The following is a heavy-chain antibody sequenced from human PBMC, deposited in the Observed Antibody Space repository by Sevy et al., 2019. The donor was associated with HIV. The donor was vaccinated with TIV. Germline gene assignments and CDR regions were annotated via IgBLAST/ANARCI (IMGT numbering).Heavy chain of an antibody. Sequence: SETLSLTCAVSGGSVSSGDYYWSWIRQPPGKGLEWIGFIYYSGSTNYNPSLKSRVTISVDTSKNQFSLKLSSVTAADTAVYYCARVGFNWNDVDYWGQGTLVTVSS. CDR3: ARVGFNWNDVDY. CDR1: GGSVSSGDYY. D-gene: IGHD1-20*01. V-gene: IGHV4-61*08. J-gene: IGHJ4*02. CDR2: IYYSGST.